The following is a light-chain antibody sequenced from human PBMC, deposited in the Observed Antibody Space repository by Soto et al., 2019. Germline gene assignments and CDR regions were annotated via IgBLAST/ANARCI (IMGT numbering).Light chain of an antibody. Sequence: QSVLTQPASVSGSPGQSITISCTRTSSDVGTYNLVSWYQQHPGEAPKLIIYEGNQRPSGVSNRFSGSRSGNTASLTISGLQAEDEADYFCCSYATGSTYIFGTGTKVTVL. CDR2: EGN. CDR3: CSYATGSTYI. V-gene: IGLV2-23*01. CDR1: SSDVGTYNL. J-gene: IGLJ1*01.